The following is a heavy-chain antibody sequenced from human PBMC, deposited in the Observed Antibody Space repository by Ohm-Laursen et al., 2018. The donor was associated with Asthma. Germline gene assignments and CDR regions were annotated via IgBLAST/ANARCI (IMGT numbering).Heavy chain of an antibody. CDR2: ISTASTFI. J-gene: IGHJ3*02. D-gene: IGHD2-21*01. CDR1: GYTFSRYS. CDR3: ARDVVSGSKDGFDI. Sequence: SLRLSCTASGYTFSRYSIHWVRQAPGKGLEWVASISTASTFIYYADSVRGRFTTSRGNAKNTMYLQMNSLSAEDTAMYYCARDVVSGSKDGFDIWGQGTMVTVS. V-gene: IGHV3-21*01.